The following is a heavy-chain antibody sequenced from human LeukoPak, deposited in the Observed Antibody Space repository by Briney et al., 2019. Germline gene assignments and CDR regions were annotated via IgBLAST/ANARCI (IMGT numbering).Heavy chain of an antibody. CDR1: GFTFRTYS. Sequence: PGGSLRLSCAASGFTFRTYSMNWVRQAPGKGLEWVSSTTGSSDFMSYADSVKGRFTISRDNARNSLYLQLNSLRAEDTAVYYCAKALIVVVTSFDYWGQGTLVTVSS. CDR2: TTGSSDFM. CDR3: AKALIVVVTSFDY. J-gene: IGHJ4*02. D-gene: IGHD3-22*01. V-gene: IGHV3-21*06.